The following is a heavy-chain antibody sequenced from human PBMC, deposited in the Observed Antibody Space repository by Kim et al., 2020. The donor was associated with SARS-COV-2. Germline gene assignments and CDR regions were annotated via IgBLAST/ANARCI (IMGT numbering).Heavy chain of an antibody. Sequence: GGSLRLSCAASGFTFDDYAMHWVRQAPGKGLEWVSGISWNSGSIGYADSVKGRFTISRDNAKNSLYLQMNSLRAEDTALYYCAKFTPAGGLIAAAGTGWFDPWGQGTLVTVSS. CDR3: AKFTPAGGLIAAAGTGWFDP. CDR2: ISWNSGSI. V-gene: IGHV3-9*01. J-gene: IGHJ5*02. D-gene: IGHD6-13*01. CDR1: GFTFDDYA.